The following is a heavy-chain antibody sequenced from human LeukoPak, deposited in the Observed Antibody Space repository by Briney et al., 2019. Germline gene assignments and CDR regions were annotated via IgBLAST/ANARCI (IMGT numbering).Heavy chain of an antibody. CDR2: VSESGGST. Sequence: GGSLRLSCAASGFTFSDYYMSWIRQAPGKGLEWVSSVSESGGSTYYADSVKGRFTISRDNSKDTLSLQMNSLRAEDTALYYCARDRYSGSSAYFDYWGQGTLVTVSS. V-gene: IGHV3-23*01. J-gene: IGHJ4*02. D-gene: IGHD1-26*01. CDR1: GFTFSDYY. CDR3: ARDRYSGSSAYFDY.